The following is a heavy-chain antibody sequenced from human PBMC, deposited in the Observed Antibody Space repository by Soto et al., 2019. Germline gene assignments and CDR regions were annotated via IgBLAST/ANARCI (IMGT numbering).Heavy chain of an antibody. J-gene: IGHJ3*01. V-gene: IGHV5-51*01. CDR2: IFPGDSDT. D-gene: IGHD5-12*01. Sequence: GESLKISCKGSGYRFTSSWLGWVRQMPGKGLEWMGNIFPGDSDTRYSPSFQGQVTISADKSISTAYLQWSTLQASDTAIYYCARQDAGYVDVWGQGTMVTVSS. CDR1: GYRFTSSW. CDR3: ARQDAGYVDV.